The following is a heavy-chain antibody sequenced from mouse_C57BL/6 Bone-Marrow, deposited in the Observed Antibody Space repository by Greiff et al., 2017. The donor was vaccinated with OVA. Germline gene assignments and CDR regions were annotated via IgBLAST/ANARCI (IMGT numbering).Heavy chain of an antibody. D-gene: IGHD1-1*01. J-gene: IGHJ4*01. CDR3: ARYPYYYGSSYDYYAMDY. V-gene: IGHV1-15*01. CDR2: IDPETGGT. CDR1: GYTFTDYE. Sequence: QVQLKESGAELVRPGASVTLSCKASGYTFTDYEMHWVKQTPVHGLEWIGAIDPETGGTAYNQKFKGKAILTADKSSSTAYMELRSLTSEDTAVYYCARYPYYYGSSYDYYAMDYWGQGTSVTVSS.